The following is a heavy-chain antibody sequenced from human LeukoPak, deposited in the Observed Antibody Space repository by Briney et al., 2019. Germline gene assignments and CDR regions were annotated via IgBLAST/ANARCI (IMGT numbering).Heavy chain of an antibody. CDR1: GGSISSSNL. D-gene: IGHD4-17*01. J-gene: IGHJ4*02. Sequence: PSGTLSLTCAVSGGSISSSNLWTWVRQPPGMGLEWIGDIYHSGNTNYNPSLKSRVTISIDKSKNQFSLNLNSVTAADTAVYYCARNDYGEFYWGQGTLVTVSS. V-gene: IGHV4-4*02. CDR3: ARNDYGEFY. CDR2: IYHSGNT.